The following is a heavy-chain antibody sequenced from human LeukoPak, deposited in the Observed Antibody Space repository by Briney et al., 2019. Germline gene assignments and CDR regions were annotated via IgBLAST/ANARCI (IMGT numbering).Heavy chain of an antibody. J-gene: IGHJ1*01. CDR2: IKSDGST. V-gene: IGHV3-74*01. D-gene: IGHD3-22*01. CDR3: ARAPSEIGGYYPEYFRH. Sequence: TGGCLRLSCAASGFTFSSYWMHWVRQAPGKGLVWDSRIKSDGSTNYADSVKGRFTISRDNAKNTVSLQMNSLRAEDTGVYYCARAPSEIGGYYPEYFRHWGQGTLVTVSS. CDR1: GFTFSSYW.